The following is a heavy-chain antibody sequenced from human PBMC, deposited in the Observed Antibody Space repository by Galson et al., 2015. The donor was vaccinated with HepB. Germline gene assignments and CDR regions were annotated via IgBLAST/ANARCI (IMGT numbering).Heavy chain of an antibody. CDR3: ARQGSGWYSGGNWFDS. Sequence: QSGAEVKKPGESLRISCEDSGYNFSSYSITWVRQMPEKGLEWMGRIDPSNSYSHYSPSFQGHVTMSVDKSINTAYLQWSSLKASDTATYYCARQGSGWYSGGNWFDSWGQGTQVTVSS. CDR2: IDPSNSYS. V-gene: IGHV5-10-1*01. CDR1: GYNFSSYS. J-gene: IGHJ5*01. D-gene: IGHD6-19*01.